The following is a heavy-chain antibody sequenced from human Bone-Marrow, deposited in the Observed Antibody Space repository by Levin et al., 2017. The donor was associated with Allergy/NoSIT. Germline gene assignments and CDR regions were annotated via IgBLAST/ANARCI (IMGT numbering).Heavy chain of an antibody. V-gene: IGHV5-51*01. CDR3: ARHMPYTSGPIDY. Sequence: ASVKVSCQCAGYSFTSYWIGWVRQMPGKGLEWMGIILPGDSITTYSPSFQGRVTISADKSTSTVYLQWRSLKASDTAIYYCARHMPYTSGPIDYWGQGTLVTVSS. CDR2: ILPGDSIT. CDR1: GYSFTSYW. D-gene: IGHD6-19*01. J-gene: IGHJ4*02.